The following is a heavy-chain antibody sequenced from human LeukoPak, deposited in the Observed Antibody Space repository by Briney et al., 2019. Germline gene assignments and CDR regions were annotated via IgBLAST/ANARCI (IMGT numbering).Heavy chain of an antibody. CDR3: AKDLYTSRYACCFDY. CDR2: IRYDGSKT. Sequence: GSLRLSCTASGFSFSSHGMHWVRQAPGKGLEWVAFIRYDGSKTYYADSVKGRFTISRDISKSTVFLQMNSLKAEDTAVYYCAKDLYTSRYACCFDYWGQGTLVTVSS. V-gene: IGHV3-30*02. J-gene: IGHJ4*02. CDR1: GFSFSSHG. D-gene: IGHD6-13*01.